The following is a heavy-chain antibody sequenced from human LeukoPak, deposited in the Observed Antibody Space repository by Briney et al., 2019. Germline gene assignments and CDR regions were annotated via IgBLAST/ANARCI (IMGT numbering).Heavy chain of an antibody. D-gene: IGHD6-13*01. Sequence: GGPLRLSCAASGFTFSSYWMSWFRQAPGKGLEWVANIKQDGSEKYYVDSVKGRFTISRDNAKNSLYLQMNSLRAEDTAVYYCARAGDSSSWYPGYYYMDVWGKGTTVTVSS. CDR3: ARAGDSSSWYPGYYYMDV. CDR1: GFTFSSYW. V-gene: IGHV3-7*01. CDR2: IKQDGSEK. J-gene: IGHJ6*03.